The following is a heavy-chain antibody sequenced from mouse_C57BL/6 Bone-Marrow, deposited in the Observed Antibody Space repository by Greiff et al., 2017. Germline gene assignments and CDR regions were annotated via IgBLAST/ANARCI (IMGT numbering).Heavy chain of an antibody. V-gene: IGHV1-50*01. Sequence: QVQLQQPGAELVKPGASVKLSCKASGYTFTSYWMQWVKQRPGQGLEWIGEIDPSDSYTNYNQKFKGKATLTVDTSSTTAYMQLSSLTSEDSAVYYCERRWDRDYWGKGTSVPVSS. D-gene: IGHD1-1*02. CDR3: ERRWDRDY. CDR2: IDPSDSYT. CDR1: GYTFTSYW. J-gene: IGHJ4*01.